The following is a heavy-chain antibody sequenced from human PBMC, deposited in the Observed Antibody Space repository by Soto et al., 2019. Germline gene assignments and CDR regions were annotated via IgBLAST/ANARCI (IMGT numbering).Heavy chain of an antibody. V-gene: IGHV1-8*01. D-gene: IGHD3-3*01. CDR3: ARAGMVAIFGVVKYYYYMAV. CDR1: GYTFTSYD. Sequence: ASVKVSCKASGYTFTSYDINWVRQATGQGREWMGWMNPNSGNTGYAQKFQGRVTMTRNTSISTAYMELSSLRSEDTAVYYCARAGMVAIFGVVKYYYYMAVWGKGTTVTAP. CDR2: MNPNSGNT. J-gene: IGHJ6*03.